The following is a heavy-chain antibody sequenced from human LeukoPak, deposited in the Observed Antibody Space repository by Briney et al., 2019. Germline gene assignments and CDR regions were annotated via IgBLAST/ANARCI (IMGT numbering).Heavy chain of an antibody. V-gene: IGHV3-48*03. Sequence: GGSLRLSXAASGFTFSSYEMNWVRQAPGKGLEWVSYISSSGSTIYYADSVKGRFTISRDNAKNSLYLQMNSLRAEDTAVYYCARERGYSGHNSDWGQGTLVTVSS. D-gene: IGHD5-12*01. CDR3: ARERGYSGHNSD. CDR2: ISSSGSTI. J-gene: IGHJ4*02. CDR1: GFTFSSYE.